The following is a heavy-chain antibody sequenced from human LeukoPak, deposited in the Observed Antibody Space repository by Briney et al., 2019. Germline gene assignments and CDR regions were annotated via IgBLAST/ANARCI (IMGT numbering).Heavy chain of an antibody. V-gene: IGHV1-18*01. Sequence: ASVKVSCKASGYTFTSYGISWVRQAPGQGLEWMGWISAYNGNTNYAQKLQGRVTMTTDTSTSTAYMELRSLRSDDTAVYYCARASITMIVVVRFAFDIWGQGTMVTVSS. CDR3: ARASITMIVVVRFAFDI. D-gene: IGHD3-22*01. CDR2: ISAYNGNT. CDR1: GYTFTSYG. J-gene: IGHJ3*02.